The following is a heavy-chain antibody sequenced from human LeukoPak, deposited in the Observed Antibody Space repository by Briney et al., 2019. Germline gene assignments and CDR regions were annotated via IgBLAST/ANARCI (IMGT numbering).Heavy chain of an antibody. CDR3: ARDASSSSSWPGGAFDI. CDR1: GYTFTSYY. J-gene: IGHJ3*02. V-gene: IGHV1-46*01. CDR2: INPSGGST. D-gene: IGHD6-13*01. Sequence: ASVKVSCKASGYTFTSYYMHWVRQAPGQGLEWMGIINPSGGSTSYAQKFQGRVTMTRDTSTSTVYMELSSLRSEDTAVYYCARDASSSSSWPGGAFDIWGLGTMVTVSS.